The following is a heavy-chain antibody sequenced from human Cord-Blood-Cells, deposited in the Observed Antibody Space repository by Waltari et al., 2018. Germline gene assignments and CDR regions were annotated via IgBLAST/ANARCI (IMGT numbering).Heavy chain of an antibody. CDR3: ARDLELGGLDI. V-gene: IGHV3-53*01. D-gene: IGHD3-16*01. J-gene: IGHJ3*02. Sequence: VQRVASGGGLIQPGGSLRPPCAASGFTVSSNYMSWVRQAPGKGLEWVSVIYSGGSTYYADSVKGRFTISRDNSKNTLYLQMNSLSAEDTAVYYCARDLELGGLDIWGQGTMVTVSS. CDR1: GFTVSSNY. CDR2: IYSGGST.